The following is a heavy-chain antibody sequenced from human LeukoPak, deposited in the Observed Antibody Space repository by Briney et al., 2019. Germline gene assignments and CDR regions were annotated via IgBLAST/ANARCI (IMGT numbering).Heavy chain of an antibody. J-gene: IGHJ4*02. D-gene: IGHD1-1*01. Sequence: GGSLRLSCAASGFTFRSIAMTWVRQAPGKGLEWVSSIRSNGDTTYNADSVKGRFTISRDNSKNTLYLQMNRLRVEDTAIYYCAKGQELDDGVFDSWGQGTLVTVSS. V-gene: IGHV3-23*01. CDR3: AKGQELDDGVFDS. CDR2: IRSNGDTT. CDR1: GFTFRSIA.